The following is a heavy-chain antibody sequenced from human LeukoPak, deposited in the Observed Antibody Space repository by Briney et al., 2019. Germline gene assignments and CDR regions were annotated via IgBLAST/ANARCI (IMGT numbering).Heavy chain of an antibody. V-gene: IGHV4-39*02. D-gene: IGHD3-10*01. Sequence: PSETLSLTCTVSGGSLNSLTYYWAWIRQPPGKGLEWIGDIYYSGTTYINSSLRSRVTMSVDTSKNHFSLRLTSVTAADTAVYYCARLGVGGDLSGSYYPSNYNFDSWGQGTLVTVSS. CDR2: IYYSGTT. J-gene: IGHJ4*02. CDR3: ARLGVGGDLSGSYYPSNYNFDS. CDR1: GGSLNSLTYY.